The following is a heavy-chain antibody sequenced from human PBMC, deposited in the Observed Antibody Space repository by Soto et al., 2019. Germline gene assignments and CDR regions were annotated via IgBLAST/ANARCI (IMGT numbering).Heavy chain of an antibody. CDR1: GFTFSSYA. CDR3: AKDRRRITGTGNDAFDI. J-gene: IGHJ3*02. CDR2: ISGSGGST. V-gene: IGHV3-23*01. D-gene: IGHD1-7*01. Sequence: GGSLRLSCAASGFTFSSYAMSWVRQAPGKGLEWVSAISGSGGSTYYADSVRGRFTISRDNSKNTLYLQMNSLRAEDTAVDYCAKDRRRITGTGNDAFDIWGQGTMVTVSS.